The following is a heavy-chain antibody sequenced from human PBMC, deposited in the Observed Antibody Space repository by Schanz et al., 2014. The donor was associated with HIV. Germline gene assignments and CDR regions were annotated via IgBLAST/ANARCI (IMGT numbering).Heavy chain of an antibody. Sequence: EVQLVESGGGLVKPGGSLRLSCAASGFTFSSYAMSWVRQAPGKGLEWVSYISSSGSTIYYADSVKGRFTISRDNAKNSLYLQMNSLRAEDTAVYYCAKDLGGFSAYEAYTSGRGYWGQGTLVIVSS. J-gene: IGHJ4*02. CDR1: GFTFSSYA. V-gene: IGHV3-21*05. CDR2: ISSSGSTI. CDR3: AKDLGGFSAYEAYTSGRGY. D-gene: IGHD5-12*01.